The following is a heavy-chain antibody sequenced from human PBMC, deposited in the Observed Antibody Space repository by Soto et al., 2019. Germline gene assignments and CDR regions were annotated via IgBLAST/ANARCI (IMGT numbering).Heavy chain of an antibody. Sequence: EVQLVESGGSLVQPGGSLRFSCAASGFTFNSFNLSWVRQAPGKGLEWVSSISGRSDYIYYADSVKGRFTISRDNAKSSLNLQMNSLRAEDTAVYYCVREVRPAMVDFDFWGQGTLVTVSS. CDR1: GFTFNSFN. V-gene: IGHV3-21*01. CDR2: ISGRSDYI. CDR3: VREVRPAMVDFDF. J-gene: IGHJ4*02. D-gene: IGHD5-18*01.